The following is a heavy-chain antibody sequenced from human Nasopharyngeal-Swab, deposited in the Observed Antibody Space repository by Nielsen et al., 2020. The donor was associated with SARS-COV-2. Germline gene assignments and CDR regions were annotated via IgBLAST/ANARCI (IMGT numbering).Heavy chain of an antibody. CDR1: GFTFSSYD. Sequence: GESLKISCAASGFTFSSYDMNWVRQAPGKGLEWVSGITVIGRSPYYADSVKGRFTLSRDNSKNTLYLQMNSLRAEDTAVYYCAKGQGADWYFDLWGRGTLVTVSS. V-gene: IGHV3-23*01. J-gene: IGHJ2*01. CDR3: AKGQGADWYFDL. CDR2: ITVIGRSP.